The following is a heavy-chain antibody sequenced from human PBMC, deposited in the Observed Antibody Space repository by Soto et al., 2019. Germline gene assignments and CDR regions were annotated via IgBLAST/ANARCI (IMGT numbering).Heavy chain of an antibody. Sequence: GVLRLSCVASGFSFDKYAMAWVRQAPGKGLEWVSHVAAGGGHTYYAESVKGRFTISRDNSKNTLFLQINTLRADDTAIYFCARRTSFLGAFDYWGQGVLVTVSS. CDR2: VAAGGGHT. J-gene: IGHJ4*02. V-gene: IGHV3-23*01. CDR1: GFSFDKYA. D-gene: IGHD3-16*02. CDR3: ARRTSFLGAFDY.